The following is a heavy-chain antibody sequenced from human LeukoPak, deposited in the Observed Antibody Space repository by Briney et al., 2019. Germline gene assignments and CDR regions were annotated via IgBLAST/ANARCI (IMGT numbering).Heavy chain of an antibody. CDR1: GGTISSYY. J-gene: IGHJ4*02. D-gene: IGHD3-10*01. CDR3: ARASGLWFGESTFDY. V-gene: IGHV4-4*07. CDR2: IYINTSGST. Sequence: SETLSLACTVSGGTISSYYWSWTRQPAGKGLEWIGRIYINTSGSTNYNPSLRSRVTISVDKSKNQLSLKLSSVTAADTAVYYCARASGLWFGESTFDYWGQGTLVTVSS.